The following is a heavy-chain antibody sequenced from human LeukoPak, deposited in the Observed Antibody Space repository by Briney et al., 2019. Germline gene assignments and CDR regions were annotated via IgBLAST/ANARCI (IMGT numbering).Heavy chain of an antibody. D-gene: IGHD1/OR15-1a*01. J-gene: IGHJ4*02. CDR3: ARVGTTGATADN. Sequence: ASVKVSCKASGYIFTTYFMHWLRQAPGQGPEWMGIINPRGGSTDYAQKFQGRVTMTSDTSTSTVYMELKSLRSEDAAVYFCARVGTTGATADNWGQGTLVTVSS. V-gene: IGHV1-46*01. CDR1: GYIFTTYF. CDR2: INPRGGST.